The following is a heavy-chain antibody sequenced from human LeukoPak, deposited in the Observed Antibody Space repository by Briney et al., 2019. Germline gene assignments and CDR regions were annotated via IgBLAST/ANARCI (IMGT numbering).Heavy chain of an antibody. CDR3: ARGSYGPQYYFGY. CDR2: ISSGGSTI. Sequence: GGSLRLSCAASGFTFSSYEMNWVRQAPGKGLEWVSYISSGGSTIYYADSVKGRFTISRDNAKNSLYLQMNSLRAEDTAVYYCARGSYGPQYYFGYWGQGTLVTVSS. V-gene: IGHV3-48*03. D-gene: IGHD5-18*01. J-gene: IGHJ4*02. CDR1: GFTFSSYE.